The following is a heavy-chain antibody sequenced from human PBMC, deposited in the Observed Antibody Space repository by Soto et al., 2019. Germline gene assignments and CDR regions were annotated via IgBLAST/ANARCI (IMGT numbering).Heavy chain of an antibody. CDR2: FDPEDGET. CDR3: ATRISSWRPMITFDI. V-gene: IGHV1-24*01. Sequence: ASVKVSCKVSGYTLTVLSMHWVRQAPGKGLEWMGGFDPEDGETIYAQKFQGRVTMTEDTSTDTAYMELSSLRSEDTAVYYCATRISSWRPMITFDIWGQGTMVTVSS. D-gene: IGHD6-13*01. CDR1: GYTLTVLS. J-gene: IGHJ3*02.